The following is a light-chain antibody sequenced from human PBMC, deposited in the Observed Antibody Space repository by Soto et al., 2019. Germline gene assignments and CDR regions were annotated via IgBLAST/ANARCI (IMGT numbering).Light chain of an antibody. J-gene: IGKJ2*01. Sequence: EIVLTQSPGTLSLSPGERATLSCRASQSVSSSYLAWYQQKPGQAPRLLIYGASSRATGIPDSFSGSGSGTDFTLTISRLEPEDFAVYYCQQYGRSFLFGQGTKLEIK. CDR3: QQYGRSFL. CDR1: QSVSSSY. V-gene: IGKV3-20*01. CDR2: GAS.